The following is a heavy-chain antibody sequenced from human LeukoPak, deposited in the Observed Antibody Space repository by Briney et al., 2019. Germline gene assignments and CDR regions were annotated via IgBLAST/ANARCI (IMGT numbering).Heavy chain of an antibody. CDR1: TDSINSYY. V-gene: IGHV4-4*07. CDR3: VTGTVGTSAHVY. D-gene: IGHD1-26*01. J-gene: IGHJ4*02. Sequence: PSETLSLTCTVSTDSINSYYWSWIRRPAGKGLEWIGRIYTSGSTNYNPSLKSRVTISIDKSRNQFSLKLNSVTAADTAVYYCVTGTVGTSAHVYWGQGTLVTVSS. CDR2: IYTSGST.